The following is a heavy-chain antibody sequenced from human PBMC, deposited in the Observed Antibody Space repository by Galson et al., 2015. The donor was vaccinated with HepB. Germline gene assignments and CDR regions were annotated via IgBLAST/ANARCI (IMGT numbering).Heavy chain of an antibody. J-gene: IGHJ6*03. CDR1: GYTFTSYA. CDR2: INTNTGNP. D-gene: IGHD1-14*01. Sequence: SVKVSCKASGYTFTSYAMHWVRQAPGQGLEWMGWINTNTGNPTYAQGFTGRFVFTLDTSVSTAYLQISSLKAEDTAVYYCARVSGGYGTNYYYYYMDVWGQGTTVTVSS. V-gene: IGHV7-4-1*02. CDR3: ARVSGGYGTNYYYYYMDV.